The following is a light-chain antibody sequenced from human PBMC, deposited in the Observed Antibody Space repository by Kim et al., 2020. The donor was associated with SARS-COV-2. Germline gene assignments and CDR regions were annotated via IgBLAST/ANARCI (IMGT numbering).Light chain of an antibody. V-gene: IGLV2-18*02. CDR3: LSYTGTSTYV. CDR1: SSDVSSYNR. J-gene: IGLJ1*01. Sequence: GQSVTISCTGISSDVSSYNRVSWYQQPPGTAPKLMIYEVRNRPPGVPHRFSGSKSGNTASLTISGLQTEDEADYYCLSYTGTSTYVFGTGTKVTVL. CDR2: EVR.